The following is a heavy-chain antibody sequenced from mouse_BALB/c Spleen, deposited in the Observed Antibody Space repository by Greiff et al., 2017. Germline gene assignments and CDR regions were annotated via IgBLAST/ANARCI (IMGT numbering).Heavy chain of an antibody. D-gene: IGHD2-1*01. V-gene: IGHV2-9*02. Sequence: VQLVESGPGLVAPSQSLSITCTVSGFSLTSYGVHWVRQPPGKGLEWLGVIWAGGSTNYNSALMSRLSISKDNSKSQVFLKMNSLQTDDTAMYYCARDRAGYGNYWYYFDYWGQGTTLTVSS. CDR2: IWAGGST. CDR1: GFSLTSYG. J-gene: IGHJ2*01. CDR3: ARDRAGYGNYWYYFDY.